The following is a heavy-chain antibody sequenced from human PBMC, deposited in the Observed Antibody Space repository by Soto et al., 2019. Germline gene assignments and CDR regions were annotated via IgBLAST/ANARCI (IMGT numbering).Heavy chain of an antibody. CDR1: GYTFTTYG. Sequence: QVQLVQSGAEVKKPGASVKVSCKASGYTFTTYGMSWVRQAPGQGLDWMGWISTYNGNTKDAERLQGRVTMTTDTTTSTAYMELRSLRSDDTAVYYCARGPTDYYDNSGGYFLDYWGQGTLVTVSS. J-gene: IGHJ4*02. D-gene: IGHD3-22*01. CDR3: ARGPTDYYDNSGGYFLDY. V-gene: IGHV1-18*01. CDR2: ISTYNGNT.